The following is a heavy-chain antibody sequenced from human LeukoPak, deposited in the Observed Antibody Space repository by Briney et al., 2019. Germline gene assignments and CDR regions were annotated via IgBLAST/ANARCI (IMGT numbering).Heavy chain of an antibody. V-gene: IGHV5-51*01. D-gene: IGHD6-19*01. CDR2: IYPGDSDS. Sequence: GESLKISCKGSGYSFSSYWIGWVRQMPGKGLEWMGIIYPGDSDSRYSPSFQGQVTISVDKSISTAYLQWNSLKASDSAMYYCANGGLLAVAGTGFNYWGQGTLVTVSS. CDR1: GYSFSSYW. CDR3: ANGGLLAVAGTGFNY. J-gene: IGHJ4*02.